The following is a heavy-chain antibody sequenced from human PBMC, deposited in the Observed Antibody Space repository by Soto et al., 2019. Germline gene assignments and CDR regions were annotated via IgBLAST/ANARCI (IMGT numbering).Heavy chain of an antibody. CDR3: SRPDSYQSYYYWMDV. Sequence: QVQLVESGGGVVQPGRSLRLSCAASGFSFRTYGMHWVRQAPGKGLEWVALIWYDGSNKYYADSVQGRFTISRDNSKNTLFLQMNSLRAEDTAIYYCSRPDSYQSYYYWMDVWGKGTTVTVSS. J-gene: IGHJ6*03. CDR2: IWYDGSNK. CDR1: GFSFRTYG. D-gene: IGHD5-18*01. V-gene: IGHV3-33*01.